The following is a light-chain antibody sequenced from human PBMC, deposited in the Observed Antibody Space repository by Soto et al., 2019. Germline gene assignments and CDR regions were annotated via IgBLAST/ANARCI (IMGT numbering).Light chain of an antibody. J-gene: IGLJ1*01. CDR2: DVS. Sequence: QSALTQSASVSGSPGQSITISCTGTSSDVGGYNYVSWYQQYPGKAPKLMIYDVSSRPSGVSNRFSGSKSGNTASLTISGLQAEDEADYHCSSYTPSSTYVFGTGTKVTVL. V-gene: IGLV2-14*03. CDR3: SSYTPSSTYV. CDR1: SSDVGGYNY.